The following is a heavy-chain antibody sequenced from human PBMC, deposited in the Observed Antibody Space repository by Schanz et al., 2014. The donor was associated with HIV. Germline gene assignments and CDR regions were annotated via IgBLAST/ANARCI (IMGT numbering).Heavy chain of an antibody. V-gene: IGHV1-69*13. CDR3: ASGHFDTVIWWGDPFHI. CDR1: GYTFSTYG. CDR2: IIPIFGTT. Sequence: QVQLVQSGDEVKKPGASVKVSCKASGYTFSTYGISWVRQAPGQGLEGMGGIIPIFGTTNYAQKFQGGVTITADESTSAAYMELSSLKTQSTAVYDCASGHFDTVIWWGDPFHIWGRGTMVTVSS. D-gene: IGHD5-18*01. J-gene: IGHJ3*02.